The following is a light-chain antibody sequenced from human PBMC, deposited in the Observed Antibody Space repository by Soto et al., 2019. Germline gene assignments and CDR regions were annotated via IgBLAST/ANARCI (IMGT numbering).Light chain of an antibody. CDR1: QSVSSY. Sequence: EIVLTQSPATLSLSPGERATLSCRASQSVSSYLAWYQQKPGQAPRLLIYDASNRATGIPARFSGSGSGTDFTLTSSSLEPEDFAVYYCQQRSNWPRLTFGPGTKVDIK. V-gene: IGKV3-11*01. CDR3: QQRSNWPRLT. CDR2: DAS. J-gene: IGKJ3*01.